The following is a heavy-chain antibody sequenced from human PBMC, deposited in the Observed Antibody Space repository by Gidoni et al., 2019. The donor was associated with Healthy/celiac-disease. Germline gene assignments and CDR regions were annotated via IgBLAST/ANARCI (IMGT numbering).Heavy chain of an antibody. CDR2: IIPIFGTA. CDR3: ATTNNGYYYYYGMDV. V-gene: IGHV1-69*01. CDR1: RGTFSSYA. D-gene: IGHD1-1*01. J-gene: IGHJ6*02. Sequence: QVQLVQSGAEVKKPGSSVKVSCKASRGTFSSYAISWVRKAPGQGLEWMGGIIPIFGTANYAPKFQGRVTITADESTSTAYMELSSLRSEDTAVYYCATTNNGYYYYYGMDVWGQGTTVTVSS.